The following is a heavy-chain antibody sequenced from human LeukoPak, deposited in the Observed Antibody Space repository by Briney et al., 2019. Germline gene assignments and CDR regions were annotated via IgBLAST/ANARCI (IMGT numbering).Heavy chain of an antibody. V-gene: IGHV3-23*01. CDR2: ISGSGGGT. J-gene: IGHJ6*02. Sequence: GGSLKLSCAASGFTFNSYAMSWVRQAPEKGLERVATISGSGGGTYYADSVKGRFTISRDNSKNTLYLQMNSLRAEDTAVYYCARSPAAGYYYGVDVWGQGTTVTVSS. CDR1: GFTFNSYA. CDR3: ARSPAAGYYYGVDV. D-gene: IGHD6-13*01.